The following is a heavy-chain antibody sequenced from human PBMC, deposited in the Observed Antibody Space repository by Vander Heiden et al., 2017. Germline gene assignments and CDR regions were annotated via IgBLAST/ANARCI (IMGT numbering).Heavy chain of an antibody. CDR2: INPPNRET. CDR3: AKDRGATLIADF. V-gene: IGHV1-2*06. J-gene: IGHJ4*02. CDR1: GYTFTHYY. D-gene: IGHD3-10*01. Sequence: QVQLVQSGAEVTDPGASVRVSCKASGYTFTHYYLHWIRQAPGQRLEWMGRINPPNRETNYARRFQGRVTMTADTSISTAYMELSRLTPDDTAVYYCAKDRGATLIADFWGQGTLVTVSS.